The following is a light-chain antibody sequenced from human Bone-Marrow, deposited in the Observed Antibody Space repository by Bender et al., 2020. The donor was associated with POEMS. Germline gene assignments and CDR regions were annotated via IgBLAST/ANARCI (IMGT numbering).Light chain of an antibody. CDR2: NNS. CDR3: ATWDDSLNGWV. Sequence: ISCSGSSSKFGSYPVNWYQQLPGAAPKLVIFNNSQWPSGVPDRFSGSNSGTSASLAISGLLSDDEADFYCATWDDSLNGWVFGGGTKLTVL. V-gene: IGLV1-44*01. CDR1: SSKFGSYP. J-gene: IGLJ3*02.